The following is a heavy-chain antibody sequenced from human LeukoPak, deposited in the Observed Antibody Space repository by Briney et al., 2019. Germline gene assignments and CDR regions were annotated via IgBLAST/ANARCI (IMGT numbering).Heavy chain of an antibody. CDR3: AKSGYSGYNLYYYGMDV. CDR1: GFTFSSYA. Sequence: HPGGSLRLSCAASGFTFSSYAMSWVRQAPGKGLEWVSGLSGSGGNTYYADSVKGRFTISRDNSKNTLFLQINSLRAKDTAVYHCAKSGYSGYNLYYYGMDVWGQGTTVTVSS. D-gene: IGHD5-12*01. CDR2: LSGSGGNT. J-gene: IGHJ6*02. V-gene: IGHV3-23*01.